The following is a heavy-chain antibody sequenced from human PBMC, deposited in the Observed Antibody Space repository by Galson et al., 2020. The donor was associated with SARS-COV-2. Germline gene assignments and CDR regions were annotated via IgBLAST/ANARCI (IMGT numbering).Heavy chain of an antibody. D-gene: IGHD2-15*01. Sequence: ASVKVSCKASGYTFTSYGISWVRQAPGQGLEWMGWISAYNGNTNYAQKLQGRVTMTTDTSTSTAYMELRSLRSDDTAVYYCARDLPGIVVVEETNDAFDIWGQGTMVTVSS. J-gene: IGHJ3*02. CDR1: GYTFTSYG. CDR2: ISAYNGNT. V-gene: IGHV1-18*04. CDR3: ARDLPGIVVVEETNDAFDI.